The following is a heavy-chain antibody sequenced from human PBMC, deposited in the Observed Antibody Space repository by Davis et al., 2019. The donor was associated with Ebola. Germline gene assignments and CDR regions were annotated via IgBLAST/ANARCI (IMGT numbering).Heavy chain of an antibody. D-gene: IGHD6-19*01. J-gene: IGHJ6*04. CDR2: IKEDGSEK. V-gene: IGHV3-7*03. CDR3: AKRATVKVAGANYYNAMDV. Sequence: GESLKISCAAFRFSVTNAWMSWVRQAPGKGLEWVAKIKEDGSEKLEVDSVKGRFTISRDNSKNTLFLQMNSLRAEDTAVFYCAKRATVKVAGANYYNAMDVWGKGTTVTVSS. CDR1: RFSVTNAW.